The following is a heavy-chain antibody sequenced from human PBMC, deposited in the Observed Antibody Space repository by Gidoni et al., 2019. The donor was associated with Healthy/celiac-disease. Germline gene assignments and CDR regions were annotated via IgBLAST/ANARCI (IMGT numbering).Heavy chain of an antibody. D-gene: IGHD1-26*01. Sequence: QVQLQESGPGLVKPSETLSLTCTVSGGSVSRGSYYWSWIRQPPGKGLEWIGYIYYSGSTNYNPPLKSRVTISVDTSKNQFPLKLSSVTAADTAVYYCARGGWELPALHYGMDVWGQGTTVTVSS. J-gene: IGHJ6*02. CDR1: GGSVSRGSYY. CDR2: IYYSGST. CDR3: ARGGWELPALHYGMDV. V-gene: IGHV4-61*01.